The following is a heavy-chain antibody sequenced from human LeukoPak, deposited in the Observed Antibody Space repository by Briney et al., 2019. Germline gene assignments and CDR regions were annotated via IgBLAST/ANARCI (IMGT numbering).Heavy chain of an antibody. V-gene: IGHV3-74*01. CDR1: GFXFSSYW. Sequence: GGSLRLSCAASGFXFSSYWIHWVRQAPGKGLVWLSRINSDGSSTSYADSVKGRFTISRDNAKNTLYLQMNSLRAEDTAVYYCARSKQPAGIFGVVIWGGDAFDIWGQGTMVTVSS. CDR2: INSDGSST. J-gene: IGHJ3*02. CDR3: ARSKQPAGIFGVVIWGGDAFDI. D-gene: IGHD3-3*02.